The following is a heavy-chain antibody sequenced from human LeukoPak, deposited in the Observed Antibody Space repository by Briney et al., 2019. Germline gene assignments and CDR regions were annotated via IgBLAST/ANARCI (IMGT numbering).Heavy chain of an antibody. CDR1: GYTFSGYY. J-gene: IGHJ4*02. CDR2: INPNTGRT. D-gene: IGHD3-22*01. CDR3: ARGTYYDSSGYSGVRLFDY. Sequence: ASVKVSCKASGYTFSGYYMHWVRQAPGQGLEWMGWINPNTGRTNYAQNFQGRVTMTSDTSISTAYMGLNSLRSDDTAVYYCARGTYYDSSGYSGVRLFDYWGQGTLLTVSS. V-gene: IGHV1-2*02.